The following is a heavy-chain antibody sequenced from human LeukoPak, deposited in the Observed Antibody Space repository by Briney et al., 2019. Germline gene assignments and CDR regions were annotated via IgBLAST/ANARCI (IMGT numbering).Heavy chain of an antibody. CDR1: RFTFSSYA. V-gene: IGHV3-23*01. CDR2: ISGSGGIT. CDR3: AKEGYSISWNADFDY. J-gene: IGHJ4*02. Sequence: GGSLRLSCAASRFTFSSYAMSWVRQAPGKGLEWVSAISGSGGITYYADSVKGRFTISRDNSKNTLYLQMNSLRAEDTAVYYCAKEGYSISWNADFDYWGQGTLVIVSS. D-gene: IGHD6-13*01.